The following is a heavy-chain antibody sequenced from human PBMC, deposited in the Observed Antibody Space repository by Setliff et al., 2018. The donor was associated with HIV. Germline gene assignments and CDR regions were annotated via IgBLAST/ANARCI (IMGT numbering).Heavy chain of an antibody. D-gene: IGHD1-26*01. CDR1: GFTFNYYA. CDR3: AKDIRGADDAFNV. CDR2: IYSDNSRT. V-gene: IGHV3-23*03. J-gene: IGHJ3*01. Sequence: PGGSLRLSCAASGFTFNYYAMSWVRRAPGKGLEWVSTIYSDNSRTYYADSVKGRFTISRDNSKSTVYLQMNSLRAEDAALYFCAKDIRGADDAFNVWGQGTMVTVSS.